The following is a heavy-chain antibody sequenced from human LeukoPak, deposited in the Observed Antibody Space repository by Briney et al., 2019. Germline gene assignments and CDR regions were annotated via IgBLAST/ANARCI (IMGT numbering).Heavy chain of an antibody. CDR3: ARHMVYYFYYYMDV. D-gene: IGHD4/OR15-4a*01. CDR1: GGSFSGYY. V-gene: IGHV4-34*01. CDR2: INHSGST. J-gene: IGHJ6*03. Sequence: SETLSLTCAVYGGSFSGYYWSGIRHPPGKGLEWIGEINHSGSTNYNPSLKSRVTISVDTSKNQFSLKLSSVTAADTAVYYCARHMVYYFYYYMDVWGKGTTVTVSS.